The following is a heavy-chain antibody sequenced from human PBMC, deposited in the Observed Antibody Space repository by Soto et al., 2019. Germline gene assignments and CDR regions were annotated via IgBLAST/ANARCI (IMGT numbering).Heavy chain of an antibody. CDR1: SGTISIYY. V-gene: IGHV4-59*08. Sequence: PSETLSLTCTSSSGTISIYYWTWIRQPPGKGLEWIGYIYYSGSTNYNPSLKSRVTISVDTSKNQFSLKLSSVTAADTAVYYCARHQGTDYDYIWGSYRPYYMDVWGKGTTVTVSS. CDR2: IYYSGST. D-gene: IGHD3-16*02. CDR3: ARHQGTDYDYIWGSYRPYYMDV. J-gene: IGHJ6*03.